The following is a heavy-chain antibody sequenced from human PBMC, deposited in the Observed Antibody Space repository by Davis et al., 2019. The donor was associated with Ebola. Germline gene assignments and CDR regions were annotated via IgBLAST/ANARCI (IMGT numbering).Heavy chain of an antibody. V-gene: IGHV1-18*04. D-gene: IGHD1-1*01. CDR2: INPHNGNT. Sequence: ASVKVSCKASGYTFSSYYMHWVRQAPGQGLEWMGWINPHNGNTNYAQNVQGRVTMTTDTSTSTAYMEVGSLKSDDTAVYYCARAQFPTTSDHWGQGTLVTVSS. J-gene: IGHJ4*02. CDR1: GYTFSSYY. CDR3: ARAQFPTTSDH.